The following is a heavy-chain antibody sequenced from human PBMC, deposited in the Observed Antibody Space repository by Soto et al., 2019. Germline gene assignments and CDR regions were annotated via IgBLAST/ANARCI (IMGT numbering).Heavy chain of an antibody. CDR2: IYYSGST. Sequence: SETLSLTCTVSGGSISSYYWSWIRQPPGKGLEWIGYIYYSGSTNYNPSLKSRVTISVDTSKNQFSLKLSSVTAADTAVYYCARYRNRSGWFFDYWGQGTLVTVSS. J-gene: IGHJ4*02. V-gene: IGHV4-59*08. D-gene: IGHD6-19*01. CDR3: ARYRNRSGWFFDY. CDR1: GGSISSYY.